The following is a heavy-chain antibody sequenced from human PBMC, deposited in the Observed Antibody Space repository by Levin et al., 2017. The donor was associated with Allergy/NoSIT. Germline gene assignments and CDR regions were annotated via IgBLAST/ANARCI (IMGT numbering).Heavy chain of an antibody. CDR1: GGSISSYY. CDR2: IYTSGST. V-gene: IGHV4-4*07. J-gene: IGHJ6*02. Sequence: PSETLSLTCTVSGGSISSYYWSWIRQPAGKGLEWIGRIYTSGSTNYNPSLKSRVTMSVDTSKNQFSLKLSSVTAADTAVYYCARVGYDSFHTSPKAYYYYGMDVWGQGTTVTVSS. D-gene: IGHD3-22*01. CDR3: ARVGYDSFHTSPKAYYYYGMDV.